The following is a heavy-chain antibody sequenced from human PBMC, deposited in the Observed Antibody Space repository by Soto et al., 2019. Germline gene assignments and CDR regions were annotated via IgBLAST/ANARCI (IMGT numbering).Heavy chain of an antibody. Sequence: SETLSLTCTVSGGSISSYYWSWIRQPPGKGLEWIGYIYYSGSTNYNPSLKSRVTISVDTSKNQFSLKLSSVTAADTAVYYCGRQRGLNWFDPWGQGTLVTVSS. CDR2: IYYSGST. V-gene: IGHV4-59*08. D-gene: IGHD5-12*01. CDR3: GRQRGLNWFDP. CDR1: GGSISSYY. J-gene: IGHJ5*02.